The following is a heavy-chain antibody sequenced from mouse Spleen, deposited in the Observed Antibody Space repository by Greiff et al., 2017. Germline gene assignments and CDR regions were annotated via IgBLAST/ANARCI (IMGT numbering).Heavy chain of an antibody. CDR2: INSNGGST. Sequence: EVKLVESGGGLVKPGGSLKLSCAASGFTFSSYAMSWVRQTPEKRLEWVAAINSNGGSTYYPDTVKDRFTISRDNAKNTLYLQMSSLRSEDTALYYCARHGYYDGSYYFDYWGQGTTLTVSS. CDR1: GFTFSSYA. CDR3: ARHGYYDGSYYFDY. V-gene: IGHV5-6-2*01. D-gene: IGHD1-1*01. J-gene: IGHJ2*01.